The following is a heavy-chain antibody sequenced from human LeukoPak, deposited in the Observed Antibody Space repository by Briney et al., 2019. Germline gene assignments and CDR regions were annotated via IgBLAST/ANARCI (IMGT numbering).Heavy chain of an antibody. CDR2: IYPGDSDT. CDR1: GYSFASFW. D-gene: IGHD6-13*01. Sequence: GESLKISCKGSGYSFASFWIGWVRQMPGKGLEWMGIIYPGDSDTRYSPSFQGQVTISADKSISTTYVQWSSLKASDTAMYYCASIIVAAAGRGYYYYGMDVWGQGATVTVSS. CDR3: ASIIVAAAGRGYYYYGMDV. J-gene: IGHJ6*02. V-gene: IGHV5-51*01.